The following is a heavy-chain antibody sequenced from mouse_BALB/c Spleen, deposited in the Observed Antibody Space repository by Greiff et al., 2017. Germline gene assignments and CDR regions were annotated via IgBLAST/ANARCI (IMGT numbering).Heavy chain of an antibody. D-gene: IGHD1-1*01. CDR3: AREVGVYYGSSYEHYFDY. V-gene: IGHV1S137*01. Sequence: QVHVKQSGAELVRPGVSVKISCKGSGYTFTDYAMHWVKQSHAKSLEWIGVISTYYGDASYNQKFKGKATMTVDKSSSTAYMELARLTSEDSAIYYCAREVGVYYGSSYEHYFDYWGQGTTLTVSS. CDR1: GYTFTDYA. CDR2: ISTYYGDA. J-gene: IGHJ2*01.